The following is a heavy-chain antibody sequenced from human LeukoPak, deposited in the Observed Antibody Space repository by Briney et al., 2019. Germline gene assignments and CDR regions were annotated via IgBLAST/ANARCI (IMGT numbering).Heavy chain of an antibody. D-gene: IGHD3-3*01. V-gene: IGHV1-2*02. CDR1: GYTFTGYY. Sequence: ASVKVSCKASGYTFTGYYMHWVRQAPGQGLEWMGWINPNSGGTNYAQKFQGRVTMTRDTSISTAYMGLSRLRSDDTAVYYCAGVLRFGGTKNWFDPWGQGTLVTVSS. CDR2: INPNSGGT. CDR3: AGVLRFGGTKNWFDP. J-gene: IGHJ5*02.